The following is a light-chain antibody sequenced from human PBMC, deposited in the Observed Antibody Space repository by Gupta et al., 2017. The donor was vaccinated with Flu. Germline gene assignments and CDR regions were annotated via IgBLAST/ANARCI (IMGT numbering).Light chain of an antibody. Sequence: SSDIGAYNYVSWYQQHPGKAPKLMIFDVAKRPSGVPDRFSGSKSANTASLTISGLQDEDEADYYCCSLAGSNTWVFGGGTKLTVL. CDR1: SSDIGAYNY. CDR3: CSLAGSNTWV. V-gene: IGLV2-11*03. J-gene: IGLJ3*02. CDR2: DVA.